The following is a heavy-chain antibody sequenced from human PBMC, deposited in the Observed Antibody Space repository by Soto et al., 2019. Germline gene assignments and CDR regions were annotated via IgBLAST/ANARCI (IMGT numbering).Heavy chain of an antibody. Sequence: QVQPQESGPGLLRPSQTLSLTWTVSGGCISSGDCYWSWIRQHPGKGLEWIGYIYYSGSTYYNPSLKSRVTISVETSKNQFSLKLSSVTAADTAVYYCARWWSGSRQGFDPWGQGTLVTVSS. V-gene: IGHV4-31*02. J-gene: IGHJ5*02. CDR3: ARWWSGSRQGFDP. CDR2: IYYSGST. CDR1: GGCISSGDCY. D-gene: IGHD3-3*01.